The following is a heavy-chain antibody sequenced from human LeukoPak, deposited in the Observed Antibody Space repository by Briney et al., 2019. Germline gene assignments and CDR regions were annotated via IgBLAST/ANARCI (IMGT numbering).Heavy chain of an antibody. CDR1: GYTFTSYG. Sequence: ASVKVSCKASGYTFTSYGISWVRQAPGQGLEWMGWISAYNGNTNYAQKLQGRVTMTTNTSASTAYMELRSLRSDDTAVYYCARGRDAKRKVAVAGTPLTDFDYWGQGTLVTVSS. D-gene: IGHD6-19*01. CDR2: ISAYNGNT. J-gene: IGHJ4*02. V-gene: IGHV1-18*01. CDR3: ARGRDAKRKVAVAGTPLTDFDY.